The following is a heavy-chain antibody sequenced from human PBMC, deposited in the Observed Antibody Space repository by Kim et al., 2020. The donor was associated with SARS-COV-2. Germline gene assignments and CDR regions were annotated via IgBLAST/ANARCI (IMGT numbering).Heavy chain of an antibody. D-gene: IGHD3-16*01. CDR2: ISYDGSNK. Sequence: GGSLRLSCATSGFTFSSYAMHWVRQAPGKGLEWVAAISYDGSNKYYVDSMKGRFTVSRDNSKNTLYLQMSSLRPEDTAVYYSARGGVFFDNDSFDVWGQG. J-gene: IGHJ3*01. CDR1: GFTFSSYA. CDR3: ARGGVFFDNDSFDV. V-gene: IGHV3-30*04.